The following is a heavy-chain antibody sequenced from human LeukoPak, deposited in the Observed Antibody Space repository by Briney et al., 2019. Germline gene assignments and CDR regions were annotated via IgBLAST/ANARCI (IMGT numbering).Heavy chain of an antibody. Sequence: SGPTLVNPTQTLTLTCTFSGFSLSSSGVGVGWIRQPPGKALEWLALFYWNDDKRYSPSLKSRLTITKDTSKNQVVLKMTNMDPVDTATYYCAHRPYSRYGYGYFDYWGQGTLVTVSS. CDR1: GFSLSSSGVG. CDR3: AHRPYSRYGYGYFDY. J-gene: IGHJ4*02. CDR2: FYWNDDK. V-gene: IGHV2-5*01. D-gene: IGHD5-18*01.